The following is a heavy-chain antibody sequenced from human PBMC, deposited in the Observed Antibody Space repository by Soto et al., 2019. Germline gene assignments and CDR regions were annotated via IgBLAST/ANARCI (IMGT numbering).Heavy chain of an antibody. CDR3: AKDPSKYDSLTGAYYFDY. V-gene: IGHV3-30*18. CDR1: GFTFSSYG. CDR2: ISYDGSNK. D-gene: IGHD3-9*01. J-gene: IGHJ4*02. Sequence: PGGSLRLSCAASGFTFSSYGMHWVRQAPGKGLEWVAVISYDGSNKYYADSVKGRFTISRDNSKNTLYLQMNSLRAEDTAVYYCAKDPSKYDSLTGAYYFDYWGQGTLVTVSS.